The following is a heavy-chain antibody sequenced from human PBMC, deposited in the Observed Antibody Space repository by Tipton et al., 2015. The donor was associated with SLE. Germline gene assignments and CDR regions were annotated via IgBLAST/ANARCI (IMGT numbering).Heavy chain of an antibody. D-gene: IGHD3-10*01. CDR2: ISTTGSNI. V-gene: IGHV3-11*04. Sequence: SLRLSCEASGFTFGDFYMSWIRQAPGRGLEWISFISTTGSNIYYAESMKGRFTISRDNAQKSLFLEIRSLRVDDTAVHYCARPLEELLLVHAFDLWGQGTPVTV. J-gene: IGHJ3*01. CDR3: ARPLEELLLVHAFDL. CDR1: GFTFGDFY.